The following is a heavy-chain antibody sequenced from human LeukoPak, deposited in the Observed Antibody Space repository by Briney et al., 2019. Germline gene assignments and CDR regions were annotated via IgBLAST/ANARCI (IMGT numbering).Heavy chain of an antibody. Sequence: ASVKVSCKASGYTFTGYYMHWVRQAPGQGLEWMGWINPNSGGTDYAQKFQGWFTMTRDTSISTAYMELRSLRSDDTAVYYCARAESGRYGELPDYWGQGTLVTVSS. CDR1: GYTFTGYY. D-gene: IGHD3-10*01. V-gene: IGHV1-2*04. CDR2: INPNSGGT. CDR3: ARAESGRYGELPDY. J-gene: IGHJ4*02.